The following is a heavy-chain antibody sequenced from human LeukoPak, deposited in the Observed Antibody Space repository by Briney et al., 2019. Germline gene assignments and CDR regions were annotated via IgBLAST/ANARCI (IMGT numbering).Heavy chain of an antibody. CDR1: GGSISGTDYY. D-gene: IGHD3-3*01. Sequence: SETLSLTCTVSGGSISGTDYYWGWLRQTPGEGLEWIGSSYYSGYAYFSPSLKSRVTISVDTYRNQFSLRVTSVGAADTGLYYCARHWSPGRQWFDPWGQGTLVTVSS. V-gene: IGHV4-39*01. CDR3: ARHWSPGRQWFDP. CDR2: SYYSGYA. J-gene: IGHJ5*02.